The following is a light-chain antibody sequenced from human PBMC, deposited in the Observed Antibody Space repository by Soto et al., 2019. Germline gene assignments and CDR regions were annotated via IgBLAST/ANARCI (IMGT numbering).Light chain of an antibody. V-gene: IGLV2-14*02. CDR1: SSDVGTYNL. CDR2: DVS. CDR3: SSFTNTYSYV. J-gene: IGLJ1*01. Sequence: QSVLTQPASVSGSPGQSITISCTGTSSDVGTYNLVSWYQQHPGRAPKLIIYDVSNRPSGASNRFSGSKSGNTASLTISGLQAEDEADYYCSSFTNTYSYVFGTGTKLTVL.